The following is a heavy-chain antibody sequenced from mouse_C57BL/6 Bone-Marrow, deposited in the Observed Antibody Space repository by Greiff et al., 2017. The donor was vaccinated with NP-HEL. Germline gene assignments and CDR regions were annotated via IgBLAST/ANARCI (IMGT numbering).Heavy chain of an antibody. Sequence: EVQGVESGAELVRPGASVKLSCTASGFNIKDDYMHWVKQRPEQGLEWIGWIDPENGDTEYASKFQGKATITADTSSNTAYLQLSSLTSEDTAVYYCTTEGYYFDYWGQGTTLTVSS. CDR2: IDPENGDT. J-gene: IGHJ2*01. V-gene: IGHV14-4*01. CDR1: GFNIKDDY. CDR3: TTEGYYFDY.